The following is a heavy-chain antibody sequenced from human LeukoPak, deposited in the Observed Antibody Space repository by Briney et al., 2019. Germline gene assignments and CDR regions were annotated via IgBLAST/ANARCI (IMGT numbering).Heavy chain of an antibody. J-gene: IGHJ5*02. CDR3: ARDLHHWWEQQPYNWFDP. Sequence: SVKVSCKASGGTFSSYAMSWVRQAPGQGLEWMGRIIPIFGIANYAQKFQGGVTITADKSTSTAYMELSSLRSEDTAVYYCARDLHHWWEQQPYNWFDPWGQGTLVTVSS. V-gene: IGHV1-69*04. D-gene: IGHD1-26*01. CDR2: IIPIFGIA. CDR1: GGTFSSYA.